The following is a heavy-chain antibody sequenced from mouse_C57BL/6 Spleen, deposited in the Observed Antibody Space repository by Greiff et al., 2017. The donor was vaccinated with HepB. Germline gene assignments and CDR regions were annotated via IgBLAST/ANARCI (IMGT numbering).Heavy chain of an antibody. CDR1: GYTFTSYW. D-gene: IGHD1-1*01. V-gene: IGHV1-64*01. J-gene: IGHJ3*01. CDR3: ARDGSSLGWFAY. CDR2: IHPNSGST. Sequence: VQLQQSGAELVKPGASVKLSCKASGYTFTSYWMHWVKQRPGQGLEWIGMIHPNSGSTNYNEKFKSKATLTVDKSSSTAYMQLSSLTSEDSAVDYCARDGSSLGWFAYWGQGTLVTVSA.